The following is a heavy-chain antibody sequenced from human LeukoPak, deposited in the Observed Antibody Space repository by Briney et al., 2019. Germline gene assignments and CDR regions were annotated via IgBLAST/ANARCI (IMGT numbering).Heavy chain of an antibody. CDR1: GFTFSSYA. Sequence: PGGSLRLSCAASGFTFSSYAMHWVRQAPGKGLEWVAVISYDGSNKYYADSVKGRFTISRDNSKNTLYLQMNSLRAEDTAVYYCAGDPYDSSGYCDDAFDIWGQGTMVTVSS. CDR3: AGDPYDSSGYCDDAFDI. D-gene: IGHD3-22*01. V-gene: IGHV3-30-3*01. CDR2: ISYDGSNK. J-gene: IGHJ3*02.